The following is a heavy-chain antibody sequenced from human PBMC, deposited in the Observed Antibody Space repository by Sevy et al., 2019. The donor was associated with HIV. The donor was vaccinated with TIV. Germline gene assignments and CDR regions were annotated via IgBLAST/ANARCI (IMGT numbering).Heavy chain of an antibody. Sequence: GGSLRLSCAASGFTFSNYWMSWVRQPPGKGLECVANINQDGSEKYYLDSVKGRFIVSRDNAKSSLYRQMNSLRAEDSAVYYCARVQITGSKPDYFDPWGQGTLVTVSS. CDR3: ARVQITGSKPDYFDP. CDR1: GFTFSNYW. D-gene: IGHD1-7*01. V-gene: IGHV3-7*01. CDR2: INQDGSEK. J-gene: IGHJ4*02.